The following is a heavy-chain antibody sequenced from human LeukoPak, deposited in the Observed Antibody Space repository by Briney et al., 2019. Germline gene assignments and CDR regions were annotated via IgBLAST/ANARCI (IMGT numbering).Heavy chain of an antibody. CDR3: ARDPGDTDWYNFDF. J-gene: IGHJ4*02. D-gene: IGHD3-9*01. V-gene: IGHV4-59*11. CDR2: IYSSGST. Sequence: SDTLSLTCTVSGGSLSGLFWSWFRRPPGKGLENIGYIYSSGSTNYTPPYKSRVTVSLEMSKNQFSLSLSSVTAADTAVYYCARDPGDTDWYNFDFWGQGILVTVSS. CDR1: GGSLSGLF.